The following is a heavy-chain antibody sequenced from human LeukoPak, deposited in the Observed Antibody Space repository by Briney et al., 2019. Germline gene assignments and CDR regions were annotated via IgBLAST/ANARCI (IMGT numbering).Heavy chain of an antibody. Sequence: SETLSLTCAVSADSFSSHYWTWIRQAPGEGLEWIGYISYIRSTNYNPSLKSRVTISIATSKNQFSLKLSSVPAADTAVYYCARDLVTVTKGFDIWGQGTMVSVSS. J-gene: IGHJ3*02. V-gene: IGHV4-59*11. CDR1: ADSFSSHY. CDR2: ISYIRST. CDR3: ARDLVTVTKGFDI. D-gene: IGHD4-17*01.